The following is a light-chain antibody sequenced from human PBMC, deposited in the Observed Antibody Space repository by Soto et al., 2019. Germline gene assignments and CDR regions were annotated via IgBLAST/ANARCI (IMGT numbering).Light chain of an antibody. Sequence: DIQMTQSPSTLSASFGDRVTIXCGASQSVNKCLAWFQQKPGKAPKLLIYAASTLESGVPSRFSGSGSGTEFTLTISSLQPEDFATYYCQQLNSYPLTFGPGTKVDIK. CDR3: QQLNSYPLT. CDR1: QSVNKC. CDR2: AAS. J-gene: IGKJ3*01. V-gene: IGKV1-9*01.